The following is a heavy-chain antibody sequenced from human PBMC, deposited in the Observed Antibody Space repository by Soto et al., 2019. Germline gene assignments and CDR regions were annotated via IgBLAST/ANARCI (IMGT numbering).Heavy chain of an antibody. CDR2: INHSGST. CDR3: ARVRIPTDYYYYGMDV. CDR1: GGSFSGYY. V-gene: IGHV4-34*01. Sequence: PSETLSLTCAVYGGSFSGYYWSWIRQPPGKGLEWIGEINHSGSTNYNPSLKSRVTISVDTSKNQFSLKLSSVTAADTAVYYCARVRIPTDYYYYGMDVWGQGTTVTVSS. J-gene: IGHJ6*02.